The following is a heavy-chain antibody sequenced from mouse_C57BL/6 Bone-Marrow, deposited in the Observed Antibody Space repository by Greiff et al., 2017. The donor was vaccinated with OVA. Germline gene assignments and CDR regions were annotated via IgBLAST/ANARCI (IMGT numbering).Heavy chain of an antibody. CDR2: IDPETGGT. Sequence: VKLMESGAELVRPGASVTLSCKASGYTFTDYEMHWVKQTPVHGLEWIGAIDPETGGTAYNQKFKGKAILTADKSSSTAYMELRSLTSEDSAVYYCTRGYSNDYAMYYWGQGTSVTVSS. J-gene: IGHJ4*01. V-gene: IGHV1-15*01. D-gene: IGHD2-5*01. CDR3: TRGYSNDYAMYY. CDR1: GYTFTDYE.